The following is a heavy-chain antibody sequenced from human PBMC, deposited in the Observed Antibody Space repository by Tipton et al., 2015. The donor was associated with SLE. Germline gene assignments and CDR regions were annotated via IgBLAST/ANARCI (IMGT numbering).Heavy chain of an antibody. CDR3: ARVLNSGWLIDY. D-gene: IGHD6-19*01. J-gene: IGHJ4*02. Sequence: GSLRLSCITSGFTFGDYAINWVRHAPGKGLEWVSSISSSSSYIIYADSVKGRFTISRDNAKNSLYLQMNSLRAEDTAVYYCARVLNSGWLIDYWGQGTLVTVSS. CDR2: ISSSSSYI. V-gene: IGHV3-21*01. CDR1: GFTFGDYA.